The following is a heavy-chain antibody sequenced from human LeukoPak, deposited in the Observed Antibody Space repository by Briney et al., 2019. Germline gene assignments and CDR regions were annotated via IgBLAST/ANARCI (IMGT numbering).Heavy chain of an antibody. V-gene: IGHV3-30*18. CDR2: ISDDGSNK. CDR3: AKDGVVGAGLFDY. CDR1: GFTFSSYG. J-gene: IGHJ4*02. D-gene: IGHD1-26*01. Sequence: PGRSLRLSCAASGFTFSSYGMHWVRQAPGKGLEGVAVISDDGSNKYYADSVKGRFTISRDNSKNTLYLPMNSLRAEDTAVYYCAKDGVVGAGLFDYWGQGTLVTVSS.